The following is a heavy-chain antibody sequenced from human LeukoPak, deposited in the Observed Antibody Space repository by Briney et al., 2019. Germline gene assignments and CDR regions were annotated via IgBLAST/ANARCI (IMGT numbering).Heavy chain of an antibody. CDR1: AFTLSDFW. V-gene: IGHV3-7*01. CDR3: ARGPIAYYDRNYPFDY. Sequence: GGSLRLSCTVSAFTLSDFWMSWVRQAPGKGREWVANIKQDGREKYYVDSVKGRFTISRDNAKNSLYLQMNSLRAEDTAVYYCARGPIAYYDRNYPFDYWGQGTMVTVSS. J-gene: IGHJ4*02. CDR2: IKQDGREK. D-gene: IGHD3-22*01.